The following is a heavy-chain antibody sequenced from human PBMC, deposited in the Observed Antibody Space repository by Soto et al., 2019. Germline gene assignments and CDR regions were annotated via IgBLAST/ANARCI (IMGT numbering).Heavy chain of an antibody. CDR3: AKGVYLKKAQHKRIAARPYYFDY. CDR1: GFTFSSYA. J-gene: IGHJ4*02. Sequence: EVQLLESGGGLVQPGGSLRLSCAASGFTFSSYAMSWVRQAPGKGLEWVSAISGSGGSTYYADSVKGRFTISRDKSKNTLYLQMNSLRAEDTAVYYCAKGVYLKKAQHKRIAARPYYFDYWGQGTLVTVSS. D-gene: IGHD6-6*01. CDR2: ISGSGGST. V-gene: IGHV3-23*01.